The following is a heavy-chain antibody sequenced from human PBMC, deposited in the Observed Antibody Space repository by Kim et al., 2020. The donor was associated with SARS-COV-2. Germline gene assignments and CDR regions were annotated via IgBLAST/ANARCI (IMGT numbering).Heavy chain of an antibody. CDR3: ARDDEYCSGGSCYSNWFDP. D-gene: IGHD2-15*01. V-gene: IGHV3-21*01. CDR1: GFTFSSYS. CDR2: ISSSSSYI. Sequence: GGSLRLSCAASGFTFSSYSMNWVRQAPGKGLEWVSSISSSSSYIYYADSVKGRFTISRDNAKNSLYLQMNSLRAEDTAVYYCARDDEYCSGGSCYSNWFDPWGQGTLVTVSS. J-gene: IGHJ5*02.